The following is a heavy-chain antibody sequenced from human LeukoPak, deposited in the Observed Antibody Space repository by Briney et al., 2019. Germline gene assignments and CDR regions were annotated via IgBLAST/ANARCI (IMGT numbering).Heavy chain of an antibody. CDR2: IYYSGST. Sequence: SETLSLTCTVSGGSISSYYWSWIRQPPGKGLEWIGYIYYSGSTNYNPSLKSRVTISVDTSKNQFSLKLGSVTAADTAVYYCARGRSSMVRGYYYYYMDVWGKGTTVTISS. CDR1: GGSISSYY. J-gene: IGHJ6*03. CDR3: ARGRSSMVRGYYYYYMDV. D-gene: IGHD3-10*01. V-gene: IGHV4-59*01.